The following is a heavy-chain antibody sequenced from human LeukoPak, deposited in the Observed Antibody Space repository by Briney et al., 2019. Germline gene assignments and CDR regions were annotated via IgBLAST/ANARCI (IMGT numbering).Heavy chain of an antibody. CDR1: GFTVSSNY. D-gene: IGHD3-9*01. CDR3: ARVRKALRALPSYYYYYMDV. Sequence: PGGSLRLSCAASGFTVSSNYMTWVRQAPGKGLEWVSVIYSDGSTDYAASVRGRFIISRDNSRNTLYLLMNSLISEDTAVYYCARVRKALRALPSYYYYYMDVWGKGTTVTVSS. CDR2: IYSDGST. V-gene: IGHV3-66*02. J-gene: IGHJ6*03.